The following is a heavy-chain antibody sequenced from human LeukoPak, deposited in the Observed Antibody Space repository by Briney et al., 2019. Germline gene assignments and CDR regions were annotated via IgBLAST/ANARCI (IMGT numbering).Heavy chain of an antibody. Sequence: PSETLSLTCTVSGGSISSYYWSWIRQPPGKGLEWIGYIYYSGSTNYNPSLKSRVTISVDTSKNQFSLKLSSVTAADTAVYYCARYSGSCNDAFDIWGQGTMVTVSS. V-gene: IGHV4-59*01. D-gene: IGHD1-26*01. CDR3: ARYSGSCNDAFDI. J-gene: IGHJ3*02. CDR1: GGSISSYY. CDR2: IYYSGST.